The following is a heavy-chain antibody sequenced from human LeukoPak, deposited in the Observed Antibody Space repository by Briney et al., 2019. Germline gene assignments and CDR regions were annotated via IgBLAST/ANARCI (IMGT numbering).Heavy chain of an antibody. J-gene: IGHJ4*02. CDR3: ARVHYDILTGYSYFDY. CDR2: ISAYNDNT. V-gene: IGHV1-18*01. Sequence: RASVKVSCKASGYTFTRYGISWVRQAPGQGLEWMGWISAYNDNTNYAQKLQGRVTMTTDTSTSTAYMELRSLRSDDTAVYYCARVHYDILTGYSYFDYWGQGTLVTVSS. CDR1: GYTFTRYG. D-gene: IGHD3-9*01.